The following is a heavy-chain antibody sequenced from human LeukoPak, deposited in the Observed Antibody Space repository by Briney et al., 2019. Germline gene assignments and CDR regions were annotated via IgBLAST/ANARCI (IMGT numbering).Heavy chain of an antibody. J-gene: IGHJ5*02. V-gene: IGHV1-69*01. CDR1: GGTFSSYA. Sequence: GSSVKVSCKPSGGTFSSYAISWVPQAPGQGLEWMGGIIPIFGTANYAQKFQGRVTITADESTSTAYMELSSLRSEDTAVYYCARAAALVVVAATYWFDPWGQGTLVTVSS. CDR3: ARAAALVVVAATYWFDP. CDR2: IIPIFGTA. D-gene: IGHD2-15*01.